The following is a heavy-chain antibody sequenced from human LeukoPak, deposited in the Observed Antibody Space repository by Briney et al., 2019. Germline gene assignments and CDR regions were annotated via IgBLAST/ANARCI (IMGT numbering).Heavy chain of an antibody. CDR1: GFTFSSYS. CDR2: ISSSSSYI. D-gene: IGHD3-22*01. J-gene: IGHJ4*02. Sequence: GGSLRLSCAASGFTFSSYSMNWVRQAPGKGLEWVSSISSSSSYIYYADSVKGRFTISRDNAKNSLYLQMNSLRAEDTAVYYCASDEIPPYYYDSSGYFDYWGQGTLVTVSS. CDR3: ASDEIPPYYYDSSGYFDY. V-gene: IGHV3-21*01.